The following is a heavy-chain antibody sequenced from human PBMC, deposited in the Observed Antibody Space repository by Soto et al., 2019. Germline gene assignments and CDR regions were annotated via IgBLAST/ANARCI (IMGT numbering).Heavy chain of an antibody. CDR2: IWYDGSNK. CDR1: GFTFSSYG. J-gene: IGHJ5*02. Sequence: QVQLVESGGGVVQPGRSLRLSCAASGFTFSSYGMHWVRQAPGKGMAWVAVIWYDGSNKYYADSVKGRFTISRDNSKNTLYLHRNSLRAEDTAVYYCASGGRPITIPDNWFDPWGQGTLVTVSS. CDR3: ASGGRPITIPDNWFDP. D-gene: IGHD3-3*01. V-gene: IGHV3-33*01.